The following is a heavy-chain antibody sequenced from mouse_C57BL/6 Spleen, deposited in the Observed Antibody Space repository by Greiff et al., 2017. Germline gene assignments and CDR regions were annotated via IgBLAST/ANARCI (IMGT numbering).Heavy chain of an antibody. CDR1: GYTFTSYW. J-gene: IGHJ2*01. CDR3: AREVGDYYGSSLLDY. CDR2: IHPNSGST. V-gene: IGHV1-64*01. Sequence: QVQLKQPGAELVKPGASVKLSCKASGYTFTSYWMHWVKQRPGQGLEWIGMIHPNSGSTNYNEKFKSKATLTVDKSSSTAYMQLSSLTSEDSAVYYCAREVGDYYGSSLLDYWGQGTTLTVSS. D-gene: IGHD1-1*01.